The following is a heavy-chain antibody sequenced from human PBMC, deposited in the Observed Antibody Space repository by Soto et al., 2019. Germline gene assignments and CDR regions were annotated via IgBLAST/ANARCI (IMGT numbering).Heavy chain of an antibody. D-gene: IGHD6-19*01. CDR3: ARSSGWYEV. CDR1: GFTFSSYA. Sequence: EVQLLESGGGLVQPGGSLRLSCAASGFTFSSYAMSWVRQAPGKGLEWVSAISGSGGSTSYAQKFQGRVTMTRDTSTSTVYMELSSLRSEDTAVYYCARSSGWYEVWGQGTLVTVSS. CDR2: ISGSGGST. V-gene: IGHV3-23*01. J-gene: IGHJ4*02.